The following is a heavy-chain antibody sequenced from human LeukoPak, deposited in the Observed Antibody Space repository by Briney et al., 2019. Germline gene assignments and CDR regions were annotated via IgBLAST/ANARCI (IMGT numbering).Heavy chain of an antibody. CDR1: GGSISSSSYY. V-gene: IGHV4-39*07. D-gene: IGHD6-19*01. CDR3: ARDRDSSGWYPDYFDY. J-gene: IGHJ4*02. Sequence: SETLSLTCTVSGGSISSSSYYWGWIRQPPGKGLEWIGSIYYSGSTYYNPSLKSRVTISVDTSKNQFSLKLSSVTAADTAVYYCARDRDSSGWYPDYFDYWGQGTLVTVSS. CDR2: IYYSGST.